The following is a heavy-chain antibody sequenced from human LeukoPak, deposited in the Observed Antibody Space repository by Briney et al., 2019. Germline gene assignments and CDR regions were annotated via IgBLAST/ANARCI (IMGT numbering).Heavy chain of an antibody. V-gene: IGHV4-34*01. CDR1: GGSFSGYY. J-gene: IGHJ6*03. CDR2: INHSGST. CDR3: ARVTYDFWSGENYYYMDV. D-gene: IGHD3-3*01. Sequence: PSETLSLTCAVYGGSFSGYYWSWIRQPPGKGLEWIGEINHSGSTNYNPSLKSRVTISVDTSKNQFSLKLSSVTAADTAVYYCARVTYDFWSGENYYYMDVWGKGTTVTVSS.